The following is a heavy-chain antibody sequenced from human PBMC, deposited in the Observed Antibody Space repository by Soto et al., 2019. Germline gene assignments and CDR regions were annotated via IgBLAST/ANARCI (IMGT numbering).Heavy chain of an antibody. J-gene: IGHJ3*02. D-gene: IGHD2-2*01. CDR1: GYSFTSYW. V-gene: IGHV5-51*01. CDR3: ARHVLCVVVPADAFEI. Sequence: PGESLKISCKGSGYSFTSYWIGWVRQMPGKGLEWMGIIYPGDSDTRYSPSFQGQVTISADKSISTAYLQWSSLKASDTAMYYCARHVLCVVVPADAFEIWGQGTMVTVSS. CDR2: IYPGDSDT.